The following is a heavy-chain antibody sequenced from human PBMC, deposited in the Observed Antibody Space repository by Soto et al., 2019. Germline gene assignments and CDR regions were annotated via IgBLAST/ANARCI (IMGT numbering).Heavy chain of an antibody. CDR2: IYYSGST. D-gene: IGHD5-12*01. CDR1: GGSVSSGSYY. J-gene: IGHJ6*02. Sequence: PSETLSLTCTVSGGSVSSGSYYWSWIRQPPGKGLEWIGYIYYSGSTNYNPSLKSRVTISVDTSKNQFSLKLSSVTAADTAVYYCARDRRGYDGYYYYGMDVWGQGTRVTVSS. CDR3: ARDRRGYDGYYYYGMDV. V-gene: IGHV4-61*01.